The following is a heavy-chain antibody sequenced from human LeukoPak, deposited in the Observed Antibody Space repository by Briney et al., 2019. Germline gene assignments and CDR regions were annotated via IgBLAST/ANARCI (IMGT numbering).Heavy chain of an antibody. D-gene: IGHD3-10*01. V-gene: IGHV3-30*04. CDR1: GFTFSSYA. Sequence: GRSLRLSCAASGFTFSSYAMHWVRQAPGKGLEGVAVISYDGSNKYYADSVKGRFTISRDNSKNTLYLQMNSLRAEDTAVYYCARVLPYNRGVISYYFDYWGQGTLVTVSS. CDR2: ISYDGSNK. CDR3: ARVLPYNRGVISYYFDY. J-gene: IGHJ4*02.